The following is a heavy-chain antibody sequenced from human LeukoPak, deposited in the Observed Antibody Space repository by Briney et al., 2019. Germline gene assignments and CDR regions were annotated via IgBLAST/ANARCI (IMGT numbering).Heavy chain of an antibody. D-gene: IGHD3-22*01. CDR1: GFTFSIYA. CDR3: VKERPNDYGSNGHNYRQNGDY. J-gene: IGHJ4*02. CDR2: ITSISSAS. V-gene: IGHV3-23*01. Sequence: GGSLRLSCAASGFTFSIYAMSWVRQAPGKGLEWVSSITSISSASFYADSVKGRFTISREYSRDTLYLQMNSLRAGDTAIYYCVKERPNDYGSNGHNYRQNGDYWGQGTLVAVSS.